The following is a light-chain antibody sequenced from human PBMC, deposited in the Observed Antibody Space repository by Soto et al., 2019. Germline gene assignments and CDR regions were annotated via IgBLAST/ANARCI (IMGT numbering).Light chain of an antibody. V-gene: IGLV2-23*01. J-gene: IGLJ3*02. CDR1: SSDVGSYNL. Sequence: QSALTQPASVSGSPGQSITISCTGSSSDVGSYNLVSWHQQYPGKAPKLMIYEGSKRPSGVSNRFSGSKSGNTASLTLSGLQAEDEDDYYCCSYAGRSTLVFGGGTKLTVL. CDR3: CSYAGRSTLV. CDR2: EGS.